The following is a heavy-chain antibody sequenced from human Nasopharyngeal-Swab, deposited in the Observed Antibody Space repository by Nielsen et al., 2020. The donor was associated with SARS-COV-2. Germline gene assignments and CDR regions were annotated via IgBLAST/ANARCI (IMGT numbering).Heavy chain of an antibody. D-gene: IGHD6-6*01. CDR3: ARTILSSSPEEGFDY. J-gene: IGHJ4*02. V-gene: IGHV3-21*01. CDR2: ISSSSSYI. Sequence: WIRQPPGKGLEWVSSISSSSSYIYYADSVKGRFTISRDNAKNSLYLQMNSLRAEDTAVYYCARTILSSSPEEGFDYGGQGTLVAVSS.